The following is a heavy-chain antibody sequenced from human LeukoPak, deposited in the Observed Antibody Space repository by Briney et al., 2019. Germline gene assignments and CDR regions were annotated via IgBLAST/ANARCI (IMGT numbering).Heavy chain of an antibody. CDR2: TYYRSKWYY. J-gene: IGHJ3*01. CDR1: GDTVSSNSAA. V-gene: IGHV6-1*01. Sequence: SQTLSLTCDISGDTVSSNSAAWNWIRQSPSRGLEWLGRTYYRSKWYYDYAVSVKSRITISPDTSKNQFSLQLNSVTADDTAVYYCARGFALDFWGQRTMVTVSS. CDR3: ARGFALDF.